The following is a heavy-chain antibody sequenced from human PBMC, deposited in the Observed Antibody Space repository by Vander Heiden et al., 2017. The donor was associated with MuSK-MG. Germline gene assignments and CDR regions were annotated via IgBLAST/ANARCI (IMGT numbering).Heavy chain of an antibody. CDR3: ARAKTYYDYVWGSYRRLYYFDY. CDR2: IYSGGST. V-gene: IGHV3-66*01. J-gene: IGHJ4*01. D-gene: IGHD3-16*02. CDR1: GFTVSSNY. Sequence: EVQLVEPGGGLVQPGGSLRLACAASGFTVSSNYSSWVRQAPGKGLEWVSVIYSGGSTYYADSVKGRFTISRDNSKNTLYLQMNSLRAEDTAVYYCARAKTYYDYVWGSYRRLYYFDYWCHGTLVTVSS.